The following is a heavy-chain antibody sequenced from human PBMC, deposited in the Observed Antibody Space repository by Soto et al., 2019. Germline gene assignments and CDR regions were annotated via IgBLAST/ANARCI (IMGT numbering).Heavy chain of an antibody. Sequence: KVSCKASGGTFSSFGISWVRQAPGQGLEWMGGIIPVFGRPNYAQRFRGRLTITADESTNTSYMELIDLTSEDTAVYYCAREASGYDFWGQGTQVTVSS. J-gene: IGHJ1*01. CDR1: GGTFSSFG. D-gene: IGHD5-12*01. CDR3: AREASGYDF. CDR2: IIPVFGRP. V-gene: IGHV1-69*01.